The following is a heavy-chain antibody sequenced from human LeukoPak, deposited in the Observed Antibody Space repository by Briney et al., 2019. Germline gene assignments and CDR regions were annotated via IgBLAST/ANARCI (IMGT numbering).Heavy chain of an antibody. D-gene: IGHD3-9*01. CDR3: AKNYDILTGHHYFDY. Sequence: GGSLRLSCAASGFTFSTYAMTWVRQAPGKGLEWVSSISSSSSYIYYADSVKGRFTISRDNSKNTLYLQMNSLRAEDTAVHYCAKNYDILTGHHYFDYWGQGTLVTVSS. CDR2: ISSSSSYI. J-gene: IGHJ4*02. CDR1: GFTFSTYA. V-gene: IGHV3-23*01.